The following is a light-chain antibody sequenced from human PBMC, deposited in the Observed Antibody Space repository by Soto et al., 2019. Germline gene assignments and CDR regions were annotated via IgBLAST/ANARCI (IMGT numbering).Light chain of an antibody. CDR1: SSNIGRNT. CDR2: SSD. V-gene: IGLV1-44*01. J-gene: IGLJ3*02. CDR3: AAWDDSLNAWE. Sequence: QSVLTQPPSASWTPGQRVTISCSGSSSNIGRNTVKWYRQLPGTAPKLLIGSSDQRPSGVPDRFSGSQSGTSASLAISGLQSEDEADYICAAWDDSLNAWECGGGTKVTVL.